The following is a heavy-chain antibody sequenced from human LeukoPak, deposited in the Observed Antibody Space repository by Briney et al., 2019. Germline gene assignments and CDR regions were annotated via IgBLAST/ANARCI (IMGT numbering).Heavy chain of an antibody. CDR2: ISSSSSYI. CDR1: GFTFSSYS. J-gene: IGHJ6*02. D-gene: IGHD3-22*01. V-gene: IGHV3-21*01. CDR3: ARGDSSGYPLSSMDV. Sequence: PGGSLRLSCAASGFTFSSYSMNWVRQAPGKGLEWVSSISSSSSYIYYADSVKGRFTISRDNAKNSLYLQMNSLRAEDTAVYYCARGDSSGYPLSSMDVWGQGTTVTVSS.